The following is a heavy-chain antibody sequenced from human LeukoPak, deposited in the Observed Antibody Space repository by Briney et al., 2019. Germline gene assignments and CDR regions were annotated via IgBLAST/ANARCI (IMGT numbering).Heavy chain of an antibody. CDR2: ISYDGSDK. CDR1: GFTFSSYG. D-gene: IGHD6-13*01. J-gene: IGHJ4*02. V-gene: IGHV3-30*18. Sequence: GGSLRLSCAASGFTFSSYGMHWVRQAPGKGLEWVAVISYDGSDKYYADSVKGRFTISRDNSKNTLYLQMNSLRAEDTAVYYCAKDPRRYSRTGGYFDYWGQGTLVTVSS. CDR3: AKDPRRYSRTGGYFDY.